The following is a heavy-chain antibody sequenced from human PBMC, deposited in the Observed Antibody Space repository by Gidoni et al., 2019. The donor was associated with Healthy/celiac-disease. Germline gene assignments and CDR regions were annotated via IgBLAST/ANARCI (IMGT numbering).Heavy chain of an antibody. Sequence: QLQLQQWGAGLLKPSETLSLTCAVSGGSFSGYYWSWIRQPPGKGLEWIGEINHSGSTNYNPSLKSRVTISVDTSKNQFSLKLSSVTAADTAVYYCARVGGSYYRVAFDIWGQGTMVTVSS. CDR1: GGSFSGYY. V-gene: IGHV4-34*01. CDR3: ARVGGSYYRVAFDI. J-gene: IGHJ3*02. CDR2: INHSGST. D-gene: IGHD1-26*01.